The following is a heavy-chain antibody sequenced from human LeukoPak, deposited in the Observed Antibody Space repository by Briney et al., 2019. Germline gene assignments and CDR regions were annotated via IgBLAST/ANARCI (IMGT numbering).Heavy chain of an antibody. J-gene: IGHJ5*02. Sequence: ASVKVSCKASGYTFTGYYMHWVRQAPGQGLEWMGWINPNSGGTNYAQKFQGRVTMTRDTSISTAYMELSTLRSDDASVYYCPRGPIATRPDDWFDHWGHGTLVTVSS. CDR1: GYTFTGYY. CDR3: PRGPIATRPDDWFDH. CDR2: INPNSGGT. D-gene: IGHD6-6*01. V-gene: IGHV1-2*02.